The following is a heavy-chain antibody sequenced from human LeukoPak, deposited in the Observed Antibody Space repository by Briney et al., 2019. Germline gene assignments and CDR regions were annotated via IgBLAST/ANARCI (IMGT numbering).Heavy chain of an antibody. Sequence: GGSLRLSCAASGFTFSSYAMSWVRQAPGKGLEWVSAISGSGGSTYYADSVKGRFTISRGNSKNTLYLQMNSLRAEDTAVYYCAKDRNPFYDSSGYCPFDYWGQGTLVTVSS. CDR2: ISGSGGST. V-gene: IGHV3-23*01. CDR1: GFTFSSYA. CDR3: AKDRNPFYDSSGYCPFDY. D-gene: IGHD3-22*01. J-gene: IGHJ4*02.